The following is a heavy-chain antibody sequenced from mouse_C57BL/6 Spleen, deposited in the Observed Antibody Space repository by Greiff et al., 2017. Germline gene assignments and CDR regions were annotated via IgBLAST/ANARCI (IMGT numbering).Heavy chain of an antibody. J-gene: IGHJ3*01. CDR1: GFNIKDDY. V-gene: IGHV14-4*01. CDR3: TRVFMFAY. CDR2: IDPENGDT. Sequence: EVQLQQSGAELVRPGASVKLSCTASGFNIKDDYMHWVKQRPEQGLEWIGWIDPENGDTEYASKFQGKATITADTSSNTAYLQLSSLTSEDTAVYYCTRVFMFAYWGQGTLVTVSA. D-gene: IGHD1-1*01.